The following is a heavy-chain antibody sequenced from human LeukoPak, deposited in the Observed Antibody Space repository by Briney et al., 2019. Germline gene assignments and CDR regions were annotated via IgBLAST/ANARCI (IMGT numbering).Heavy chain of an antibody. CDR3: ARESLTWLQSRTSWFDP. D-gene: IGHD5-24*01. J-gene: IGHJ5*02. V-gene: IGHV4-4*02. Sequence: SGTLSLTCAVSGVSISSNNWWNWVRQPPGKGLEWIGEIYHSGSSNYNPSLKSRVTISVDKSKNQLSLKLSSVTAADTAVYYCARESLTWLQSRTSWFDPWGQGTLVTVSS. CDR1: GVSISSNNW. CDR2: IYHSGSS.